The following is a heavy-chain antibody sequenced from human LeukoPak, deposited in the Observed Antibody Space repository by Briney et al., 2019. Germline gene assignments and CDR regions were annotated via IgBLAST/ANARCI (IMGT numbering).Heavy chain of an antibody. D-gene: IGHD3-10*01. J-gene: IGHJ3*02. V-gene: IGHV3-13*04. CDR3: ARGLVQGAFDI. Sequence: PGGSLRLSCAASGFTFSSYDMHWVRQATGKGLEWVSAIGTAGDTYYPGSVKGRFTISRENAKNSLYLQMNSLRAGDTAVYYCARGLVQGAFDIWGQGTMVTVSS. CDR1: GFTFSSYD. CDR2: IGTAGDT.